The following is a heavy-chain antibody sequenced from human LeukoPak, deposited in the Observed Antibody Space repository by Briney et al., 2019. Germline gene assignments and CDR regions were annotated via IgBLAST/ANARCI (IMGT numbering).Heavy chain of an antibody. Sequence: GASVKVSCKASGYTFTSYYMHWVRQAPGQGLEWMGIINPSGCSTSYAQKFQGRVTMTRDTSTSTVYMELRSVSSEETAVYYCARVFGDQSSWGQGTLVTVSS. CDR3: ARVFGDQSS. CDR2: INPSGCST. J-gene: IGHJ4*02. D-gene: IGHD3-3*01. CDR1: GYTFTSYY. V-gene: IGHV1-46*03.